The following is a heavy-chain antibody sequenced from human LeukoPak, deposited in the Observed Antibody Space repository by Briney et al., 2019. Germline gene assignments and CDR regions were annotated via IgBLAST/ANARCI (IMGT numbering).Heavy chain of an antibody. D-gene: IGHD3-10*01. CDR2: LSGSGGST. Sequence: GGSLRLSCAASGFTFSSYAMNWVRQAPGKGLQWVSALSGSGGSTYYADSVKGRFTISRDNSKNTLYLQMNSLRAEDTAVYYCARGGTMYYGSGNFDYWGQGTLVTVSS. J-gene: IGHJ4*02. CDR1: GFTFSSYA. V-gene: IGHV3-23*01. CDR3: ARGGTMYYGSGNFDY.